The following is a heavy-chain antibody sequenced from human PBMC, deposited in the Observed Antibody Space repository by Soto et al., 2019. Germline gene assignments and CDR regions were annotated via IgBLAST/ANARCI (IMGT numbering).Heavy chain of an antibody. Sequence: PSETLSLTCAVSGGSFTSNNWWTGVRQPPGQGLEWIGEIYRTGSTNYNPSLKSRVTISLDKSENQFSLKVTSLTAADTAVYYCASRDPGTSVDYWGQGTSVTGLL. V-gene: IGHV4-4*02. CDR2: IYRTGST. J-gene: IGHJ4*02. CDR1: GGSFTSNNW. D-gene: IGHD1-7*01. CDR3: ASRDPGTSVDY.